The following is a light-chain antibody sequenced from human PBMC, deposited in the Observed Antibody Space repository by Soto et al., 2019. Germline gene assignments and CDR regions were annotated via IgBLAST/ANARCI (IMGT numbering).Light chain of an antibody. J-gene: IGKJ2*02. V-gene: IGKV3-20*01. CDR1: QSVSSSY. Sequence: EIVLTQSPGTLSLSPGERATLSCRASQSVSSSYLAWYQQKPGQAPRLLIYGASSRATGIPDRFSGSGSGTDFTLTISRLEPEDFAVYYCQQYGISPPCTFGQGIKLEIK. CDR3: QQYGISPPCT. CDR2: GAS.